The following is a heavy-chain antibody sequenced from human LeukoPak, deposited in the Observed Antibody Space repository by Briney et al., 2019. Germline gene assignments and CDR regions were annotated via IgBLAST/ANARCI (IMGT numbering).Heavy chain of an antibody. V-gene: IGHV3-7*04. D-gene: IGHD4-23*01. CDR1: GFTFSSYA. Sequence: GGSLRLSCAASGFTFSSYAMSWVRQAPGKGLEWVANIKQDGSEKYYVDSVKGRFTISRDNANNSLYLQMNSLRAEDTSVYYCARGLRWVDYWGQGTLVTVSS. J-gene: IGHJ4*02. CDR2: IKQDGSEK. CDR3: ARGLRWVDY.